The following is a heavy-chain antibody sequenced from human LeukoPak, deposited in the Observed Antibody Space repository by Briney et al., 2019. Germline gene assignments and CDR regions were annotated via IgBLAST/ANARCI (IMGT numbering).Heavy chain of an antibody. CDR1: GFTFSSYS. D-gene: IGHD2-2*01. Sequence: GGSLRLSCAASGFTFSSYSMNWVRQAPGKGLELVSSISISNSYIYYSDSSKGRRTISRDNAKNSMYLQMNSLRAEDTAVYYCARDSTYGRPRADIVVVPAATAPIDYWGQGTLVTVSS. J-gene: IGHJ4*02. V-gene: IGHV3-21*01. CDR2: ISISNSYI. CDR3: ARDSTYGRPRADIVVVPAATAPIDY.